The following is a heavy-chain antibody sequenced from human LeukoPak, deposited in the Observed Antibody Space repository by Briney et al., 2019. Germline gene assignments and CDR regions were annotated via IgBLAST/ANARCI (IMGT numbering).Heavy chain of an antibody. D-gene: IGHD2-2*01. V-gene: IGHV4-4*07. CDR1: GGSISSYY. Sequence: SETLSLTCTVSGGSISSYYWSWIRQPAGKGLEWIGRIYTSGSTNYNPSLKSRVTMSVDTSKNQFSLKLSSVTAADTAVYYCARDWGYCSSTSCYDAFDIWGQGTIVTVSS. CDR2: IYTSGST. J-gene: IGHJ3*02. CDR3: ARDWGYCSSTSCYDAFDI.